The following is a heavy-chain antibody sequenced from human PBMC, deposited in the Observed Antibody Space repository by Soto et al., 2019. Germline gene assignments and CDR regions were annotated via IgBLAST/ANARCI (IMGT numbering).Heavy chain of an antibody. V-gene: IGHV4-59*01. D-gene: IGHD3-22*01. Sequence: SETLSLTCTVSGCSISSYYWSWIRQPPGKGLEWIGYIYYSGSTNYNPSLKSRVTISVDTSKNQFSLKLSSVTAADTAVYYCARDRPDDYDSSGYLWGQGTLVTVSS. CDR3: ARDRPDDYDSSGYL. J-gene: IGHJ4*02. CDR1: GCSISSYY. CDR2: IYYSGST.